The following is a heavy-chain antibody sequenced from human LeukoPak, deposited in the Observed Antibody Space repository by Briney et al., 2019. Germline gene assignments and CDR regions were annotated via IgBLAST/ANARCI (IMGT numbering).Heavy chain of an antibody. Sequence: ASVKVSCKVSGYTLTELSMHWVRQAPGKGLEWMGGFDPEDGETIYAQKFQGRVTMTEDTSTDTAYMELSSLRSEDTAVYYCATDLLAGDGSGIVTDYWGQGTLVTVSS. CDR3: ATDLLAGDGSGIVTDY. D-gene: IGHD3-10*01. V-gene: IGHV1-24*01. CDR1: GYTLTELS. J-gene: IGHJ4*02. CDR2: FDPEDGET.